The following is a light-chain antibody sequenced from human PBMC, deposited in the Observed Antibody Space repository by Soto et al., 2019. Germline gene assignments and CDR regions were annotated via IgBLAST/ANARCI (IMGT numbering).Light chain of an antibody. CDR2: AAS. V-gene: IGKV1-8*01. J-gene: IGKJ5*01. Sequence: AIHLTQSPSSLSASVGDRVTITCRASQGIRTYLAWYQQKPGKAPKLLIYAASTLQSGVPSRFSGSGSGTDFTLTISCLQSEDFATYYCQQYYSYLSITFGQGTRLEIK. CDR3: QQYYSYLSIT. CDR1: QGIRTY.